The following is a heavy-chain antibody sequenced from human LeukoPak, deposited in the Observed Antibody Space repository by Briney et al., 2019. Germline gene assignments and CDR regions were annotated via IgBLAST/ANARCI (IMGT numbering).Heavy chain of an antibody. Sequence: SETLSLTCTVSGYSISSGYYWGWIRQPPGKGLEWIGNIHQSGSTYYNPSVKSRVSISMDTSKNQFSLKLNSVTAADTAVYYCARDSDHTSMLFKGFDYWGQGTLVTVYS. D-gene: IGHD5-18*01. CDR2: IHQSGST. V-gene: IGHV4-38-2*02. CDR3: ARDSDHTSMLFKGFDY. CDR1: GYSISSGYY. J-gene: IGHJ4*02.